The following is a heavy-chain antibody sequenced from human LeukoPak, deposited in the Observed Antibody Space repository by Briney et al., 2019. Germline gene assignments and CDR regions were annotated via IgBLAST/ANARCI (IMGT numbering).Heavy chain of an antibody. CDR1: GYFVTHHW. D-gene: IGHD3-10*01. CDR2: IHTGNSDS. V-gene: IGHV5-51*01. Sequence: GESLKISCKGSGYFVTHHWIGWVRQMPGKGLEWMAIIHTGNSDSKYSPSFQGQVTMSVDKSISTAYLQWSSLKASDTAMYYCAYSGSYYNPPFQYWGQGTLVTVSS. CDR3: AYSGSYYNPPFQY. J-gene: IGHJ4*02.